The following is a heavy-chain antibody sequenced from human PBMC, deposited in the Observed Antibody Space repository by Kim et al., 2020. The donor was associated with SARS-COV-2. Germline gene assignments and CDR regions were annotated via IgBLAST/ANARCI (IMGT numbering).Heavy chain of an antibody. CDR3: AKDGAPYSSRSGAFDI. V-gene: IGHV3-9*01. CDR1: GFTFDDYA. D-gene: IGHD6-13*01. CDR2: ISWNSGSI. Sequence: GGSLRLSCAASGFTFDDYAMHWVRQAPGKGLEWVSVISWNSGSIGYADSVKGRFTISRDNAKNSLYLQMNSLRAEDTALYYCAKDGAPYSSRSGAFDIWGQGTMVTVSS. J-gene: IGHJ3*02.